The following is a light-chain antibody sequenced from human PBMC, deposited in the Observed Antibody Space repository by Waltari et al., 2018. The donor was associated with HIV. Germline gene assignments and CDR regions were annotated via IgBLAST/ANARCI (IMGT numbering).Light chain of an antibody. V-gene: IGLV1-40*01. J-gene: IGLJ2*01. CDR2: GFN. Sequence: QSVLTHPPSVSGAPGQRVTISCTGSTPNVGAGHDVHCYQHLLGTAPKLLLHGFNSRPSGVPDRFSGSKSGTSASLAITGLQAEDEADYYCQSYDSTLSAVIFGGGTKLTVL. CDR1: TPNVGAGHD. CDR3: QSYDSTLSAVI.